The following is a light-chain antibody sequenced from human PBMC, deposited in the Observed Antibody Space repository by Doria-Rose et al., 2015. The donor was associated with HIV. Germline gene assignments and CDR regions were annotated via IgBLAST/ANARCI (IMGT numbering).Light chain of an antibody. CDR2: DGS. CDR1: QSFSSTY. CDR3: HQYGTSWT. J-gene: IGKJ1*01. V-gene: IGKV3-20*01. Sequence: EIVLTQSPGTLSLSPGERATLSRRASQSFSSTYLAWYQQKSGQAPSLLIYDGSTRATGIPDRLSASGSGTDFTLTINRLEPEDFALYYCHQYGTSWTFGQGTKVEI.